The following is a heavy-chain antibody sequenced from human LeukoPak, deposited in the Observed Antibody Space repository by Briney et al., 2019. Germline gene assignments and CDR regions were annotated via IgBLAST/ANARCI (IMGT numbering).Heavy chain of an antibody. CDR3: SRGREYISNWNPFDF. CDR1: GFTLSNYW. D-gene: IGHD6-13*01. V-gene: IGHV3-74*01. Sequence: GGSLRLSRAASGFTLSNYWMHWVRQVPGKGLVWVSSINGHGNTTKYADSVRGRFTISRDNAKNTLFLQMYSLRADDTAVYFCSRGREYISNWNPFDFWGHGTLVTASS. J-gene: IGHJ4*01. CDR2: INGHGNTT.